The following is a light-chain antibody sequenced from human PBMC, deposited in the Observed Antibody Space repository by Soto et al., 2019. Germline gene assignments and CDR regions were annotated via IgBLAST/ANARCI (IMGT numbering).Light chain of an antibody. CDR3: QSYDSSLSGVV. CDR1: SSNIGAGYH. Sequence: QAVVTQPPSVSGAPGQRVTISCTGSSSNIGAGYHVQWYQQLPGTAPKFLIYGDSNRPSGVPERFSGSKSGTSASLAITGLQADDEADYYCQSYDSSLSGVVFGGGTQLTV. CDR2: GDS. J-gene: IGLJ2*01. V-gene: IGLV1-40*01.